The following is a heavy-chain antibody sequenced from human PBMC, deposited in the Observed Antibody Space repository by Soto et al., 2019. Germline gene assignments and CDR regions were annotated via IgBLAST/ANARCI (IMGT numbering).Heavy chain of an antibody. CDR3: CVIKRRDQYSTSGYWFDP. V-gene: IGHV3-15*07. D-gene: IGHD4-4*01. Sequence: AGGSLRLSCAGSGFTFSNYAMNWVRQAPGKGLEWVGRIKSKADGETKDYGAPVRGRFTISRDDSQDILYLHMNSLRIEDTAVYYCCVIKRRDQYSTSGYWFDPWGPGTLVTVSS. J-gene: IGHJ5*02. CDR2: IKSKADGETK. CDR1: GFTFSNYA.